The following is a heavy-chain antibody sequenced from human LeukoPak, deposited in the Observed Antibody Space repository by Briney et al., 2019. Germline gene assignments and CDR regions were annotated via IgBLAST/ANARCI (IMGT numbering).Heavy chain of an antibody. D-gene: IGHD2-15*01. J-gene: IGHJ3*02. CDR1: GYTFTSYG. Sequence: SVKVSCKASGYTFTSYGISWVRQAPGQGLEWMGGIIPIFGTANYAQEFQGRVTITADESTSTAYMELSSLRSEDTAVYYCARDRDIDAFDIWGQGTMVTVSS. CDR3: ARDRDIDAFDI. CDR2: IIPIFGTA. V-gene: IGHV1-69*13.